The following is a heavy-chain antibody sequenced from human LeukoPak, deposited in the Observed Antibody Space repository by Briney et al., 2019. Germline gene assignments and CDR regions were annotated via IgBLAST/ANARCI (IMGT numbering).Heavy chain of an antibody. CDR2: IYYSGST. CDR3: ASGRTDY. Sequence: PSETLSLTCTVSGGSISSYYWSWIRQPPGKGLEWIGYIYYSGSTNYNPSLKSRVTISVDTSKNQFSLKLSSVTAADTAVYYYASGRTDYWGQGTLVTVSS. CDR1: GGSISSYY. J-gene: IGHJ4*02. V-gene: IGHV4-59*01.